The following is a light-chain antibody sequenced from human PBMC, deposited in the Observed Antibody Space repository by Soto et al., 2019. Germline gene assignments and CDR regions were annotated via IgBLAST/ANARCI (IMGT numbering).Light chain of an antibody. V-gene: IGLV2-23*01. CDR3: CSYVDGGSYV. CDR2: EGN. CDR1: SSDVGANNF. Sequence: QPALTQPASGSGSPGQSITLSCAGTSSDVGANNFVSWYQQHPGKAPKLTIYEGNKRPSGVSYRFSGAKSGNMASLTISGLQAEDEADYYCCSYVDGGSYVFGTGTKVTVL. J-gene: IGLJ1*01.